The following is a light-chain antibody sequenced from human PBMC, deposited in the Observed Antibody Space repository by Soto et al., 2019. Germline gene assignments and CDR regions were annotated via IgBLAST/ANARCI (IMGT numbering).Light chain of an antibody. V-gene: IGKV3-11*01. CDR1: QRVSSY. Sequence: EIVLTQSPATLSLSPGERATLSCRASQRVSSYLARYQQKPGQAPRLLIYDASNRATGIPARFSGSGSGTDFTLTISSLEPEDFAVYYCQQRSNWPPLPFGGGTKVEIK. CDR2: DAS. CDR3: QQRSNWPPLP. J-gene: IGKJ4*01.